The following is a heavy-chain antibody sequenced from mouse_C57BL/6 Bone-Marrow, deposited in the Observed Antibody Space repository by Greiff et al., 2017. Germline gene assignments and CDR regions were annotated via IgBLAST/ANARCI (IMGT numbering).Heavy chain of an antibody. CDR2: IDPETGGT. J-gene: IGHJ3*01. D-gene: IGHD2-2*01. V-gene: IGHV1-15*01. CDR1: GYTFTDYE. Sequence: LQESGAELVRPGASVTLSCKASGYTFTDYEMHWVKQTPVHGLEWIGAIDPETGGTAYNQKFKGKAILTADKSSSTAYMELRSLTSEDSAVSSCTQIYCGYDVFAYWGQGTLVTVSA. CDR3: TQIYCGYDVFAY.